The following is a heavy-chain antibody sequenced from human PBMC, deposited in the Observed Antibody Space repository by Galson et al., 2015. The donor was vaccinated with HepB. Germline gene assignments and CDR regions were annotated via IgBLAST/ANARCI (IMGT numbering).Heavy chain of an antibody. CDR1: GFIFSNYA. D-gene: IGHD1-26*01. V-gene: IGHV3-30-3*01. CDR3: ARDRVGWSMVGANHYYYGMDV. CDR2: ISYDGTNK. J-gene: IGHJ6*02. Sequence: SLRLSCAASGFIFSNYAMHWVRQAPGKGLEWVAVISYDGTNKYYADSVKGRFTISRDNSKNTLYLQMNSLRAEDTAVYYCARDRVGWSMVGANHYYYGMDVWGQGTTVTVSS.